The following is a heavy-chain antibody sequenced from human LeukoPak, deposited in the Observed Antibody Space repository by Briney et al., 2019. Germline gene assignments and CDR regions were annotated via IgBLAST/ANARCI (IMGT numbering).Heavy chain of an antibody. J-gene: IGHJ6*02. D-gene: IGHD3-10*01. CDR2: INHSGST. CDR3: ARDVVLLWFGVRYYNYYGMDV. CDR1: GGSFSGYY. V-gene: IGHV4-34*01. Sequence: SETPSLTCAVYGGSFSGYYWSWIRQPPGKGLEWIGEINHSGSTNYNPSLKSRVTISVDTSKNQFSLKLSSVTAADTAVYYCARDVVLLWFGVRYYNYYGMDVWGQGTTVTVSS.